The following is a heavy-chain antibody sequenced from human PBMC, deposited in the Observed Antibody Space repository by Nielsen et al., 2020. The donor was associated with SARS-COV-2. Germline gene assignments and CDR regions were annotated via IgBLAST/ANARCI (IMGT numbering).Heavy chain of an antibody. CDR3: ARESPPYYDILTGYYNKGAKVAFDI. CDR2: ISYDGSNK. CDR1: GFTFSSYA. J-gene: IGHJ3*02. D-gene: IGHD3-9*01. Sequence: GESLKISCAASGFTFSSYAMHWVRQAPGKGLEWVAVISYDGSNKYYADSVKGRFTISRDNSKSTLYLQMNSLRAEDTAVYYCARESPPYYDILTGYYNKGAKVAFDIWGQGTMVTVSS. V-gene: IGHV3-30*04.